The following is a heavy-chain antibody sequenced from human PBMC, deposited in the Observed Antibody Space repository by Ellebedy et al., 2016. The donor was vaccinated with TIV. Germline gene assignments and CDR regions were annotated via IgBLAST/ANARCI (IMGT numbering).Heavy chain of an antibody. CDR2: ISSTGSYM. V-gene: IGHV3-21*04. CDR1: GFTLSSYS. D-gene: IGHD6-13*01. Sequence: GESLKISCAASGFTLSSYSMNWVRQAPGKGLEWVSSISSTGSYMYYADSVKGRFTISRDNAKNSLYLQMHSLRAEDTAFYYCVKGSIAVTGTCFDSWGQGTLVTVSS. CDR3: VKGSIAVTGTCFDS. J-gene: IGHJ4*02.